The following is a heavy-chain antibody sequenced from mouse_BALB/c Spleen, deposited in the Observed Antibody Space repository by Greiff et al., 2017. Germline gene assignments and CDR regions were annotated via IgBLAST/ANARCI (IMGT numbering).Heavy chain of an antibody. CDR3: ARSGPFYYGNQAWFAY. CDR1: GFTFSSFG. V-gene: IGHV5-17*02. D-gene: IGHD2-1*01. J-gene: IGHJ3*01. Sequence: EVKLVESGGGLVQPGGSRKLSCAASGFTFSSFGMHWVRQAPEKGLEWVAYISSGSSTIYYADTVKGRFTISRDNPKNTLFLQMTSLRSEDTAMYYCARSGPFYYGNQAWFAYWGQGTLVTVSA. CDR2: ISSGSSTI.